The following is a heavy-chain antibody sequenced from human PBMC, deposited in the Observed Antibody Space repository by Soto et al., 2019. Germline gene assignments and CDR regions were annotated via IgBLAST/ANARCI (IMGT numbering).Heavy chain of an antibody. CDR2: IYYSGST. Sequence: AETPSLTWTVSGGSISRYYWSWIRQPPGKGLEWIGYIYYSGSTNYNPSLKSRVTISVDTSKNQFSLKLSSVTAADTAVYYCARSAGGAFDIWGQGTMVTVSS. D-gene: IGHD6-25*01. CDR1: GGSISRYY. J-gene: IGHJ3*02. V-gene: IGHV4-59*01. CDR3: ARSAGGAFDI.